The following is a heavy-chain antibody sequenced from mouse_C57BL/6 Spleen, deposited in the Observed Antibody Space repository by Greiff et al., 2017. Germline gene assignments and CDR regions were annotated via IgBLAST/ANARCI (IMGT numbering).Heavy chain of an antibody. D-gene: IGHD1-1*01. CDR1: GYTFTSYW. CDR3: AMVVRSYEAMDY. J-gene: IGHJ4*01. V-gene: IGHV1-69*01. Sequence: QVQLQQPGAELVMPGASVKLSCKASGYTFTSYWMHWVKQRPGQGLEWIGEIDPSDSYSTYNQKFKGKSTLTVDKSSSTAYMQLSSLTSEASAVYNCAMVVRSYEAMDYWGQGTSVTVSA. CDR2: IDPSDSYS.